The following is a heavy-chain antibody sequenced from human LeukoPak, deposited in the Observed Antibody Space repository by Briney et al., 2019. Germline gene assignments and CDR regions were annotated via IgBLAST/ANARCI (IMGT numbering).Heavy chain of an antibody. CDR2: IKSKTDGGTT. V-gene: IGHV3-15*01. J-gene: IGHJ4*02. CDR3: TTDSPYFPRWLQNYFDY. CDR1: GFTFSNAW. Sequence: GGSLRLSCAASGFTFSNAWMSWVRQAPGKGLEWVGRIKSKTDGGTTDYAAPVKGRFTISRDDSKNTLYLQMNSLKTEDTAVYYCTTDSPYFPRWLQNYFDYWGQGTLATVSS. D-gene: IGHD5-24*01.